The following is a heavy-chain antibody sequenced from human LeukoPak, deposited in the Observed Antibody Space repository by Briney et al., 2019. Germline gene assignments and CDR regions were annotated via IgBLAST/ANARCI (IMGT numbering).Heavy chain of an antibody. CDR3: ATMTEITMIVVVRDY. V-gene: IGHV3-21*01. J-gene: IGHJ4*02. CDR1: GGSISSSS. CDR2: ISSSSSYI. Sequence: ETLSLTCTVSGGSISSSSYYWGWIRQPPGKGLEWVSSISSSSSYIYYAGSVKGRFTISRDNAKNSLYLQMNSLRAEDTAVYYCATMTEITMIVVVRDYWGQGTLVTVSS. D-gene: IGHD3-22*01.